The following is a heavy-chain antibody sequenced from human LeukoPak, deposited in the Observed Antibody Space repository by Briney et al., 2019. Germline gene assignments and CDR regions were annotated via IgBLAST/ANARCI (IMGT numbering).Heavy chain of an antibody. CDR1: GFTFRNFG. Sequence: GSLRLSCVVSGFTFRNFGMHWVRQAPGKGLEWVAVIYYDGSDKYYVDSVKGRFAVSRDNSKNTLYLQMNNLRVEDTAVYHCARDRSQHYFDHWGQGALVTVSS. J-gene: IGHJ4*02. V-gene: IGHV3-33*01. CDR2: IYYDGSDK. D-gene: IGHD5-18*01. CDR3: ARDRSQHYFDH.